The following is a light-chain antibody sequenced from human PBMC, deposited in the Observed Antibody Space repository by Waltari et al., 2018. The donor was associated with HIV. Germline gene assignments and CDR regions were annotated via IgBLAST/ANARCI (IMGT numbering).Light chain of an antibody. J-gene: IGKJ1*01. V-gene: IGKV1-5*03. CDR1: QSIATS. CDR2: RAS. Sequence: DIQMTQSPSTLSASIGDRVTITCRASQSIATSLAWYQQKPGKSPKLLIYRASNLETGVRPRFSGSGSGTEFSLTINALQADDFATYYCQQSEGGSRTFGQGTTV. CDR3: QQSEGGSRT.